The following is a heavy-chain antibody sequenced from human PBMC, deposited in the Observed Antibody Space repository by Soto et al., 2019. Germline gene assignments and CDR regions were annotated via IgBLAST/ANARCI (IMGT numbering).Heavy chain of an antibody. J-gene: IGHJ4*02. CDR1: GFTFSSYA. Sequence: EVQLLESGGGLVLPGGSLRLSCAASGFTFSSYAMSWVRQAPGKGLEWVSTITGSSGNTYYADSVMGRFTISRDNSKNTLYLQVNSLRAEDMAVYYCARGAAAGRRYYFEYWGQGTLATVST. CDR3: ARGAAAGRRYYFEY. D-gene: IGHD6-13*01. CDR2: ITGSSGNT. V-gene: IGHV3-23*01.